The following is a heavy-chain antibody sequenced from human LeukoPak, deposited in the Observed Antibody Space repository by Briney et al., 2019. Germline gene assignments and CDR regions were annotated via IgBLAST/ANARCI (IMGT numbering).Heavy chain of an antibody. CDR2: IVVGSNNT. Sequence: SVNVSCKASGFTFTSSAVQWVRQARGQRLEWIGWIVVGSNNTSYAQKFHERVTITRDMSTSTAYMELSSLRSEDTAVYYCAAGEGLLWFGESPYYGMDVWGQGTTVTVSS. V-gene: IGHV1-58*01. D-gene: IGHD3-10*01. CDR3: AAGEGLLWFGESPYYGMDV. J-gene: IGHJ6*02. CDR1: GFTFTSSA.